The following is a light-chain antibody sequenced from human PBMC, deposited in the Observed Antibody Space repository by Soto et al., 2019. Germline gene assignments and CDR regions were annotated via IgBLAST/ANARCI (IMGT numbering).Light chain of an antibody. CDR2: GAS. J-gene: IGKJ1*01. CDR3: QQYGSSPT. CDR1: QSVSSSY. Sequence: EIVMTQSPGTLSFSPGERATLSCRASQSVSSSYLAWYQQKPGQAPRLLIYGASSRATGITDRFSSSGSGTDFTLTISRLKPEDFAVYYCQQYGSSPTFGQGTNVQIK. V-gene: IGKV3-20*01.